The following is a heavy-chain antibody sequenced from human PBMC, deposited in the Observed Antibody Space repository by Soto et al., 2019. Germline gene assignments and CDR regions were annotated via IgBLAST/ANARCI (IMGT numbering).Heavy chain of an antibody. J-gene: IGHJ4*02. CDR1: GYTFTSYY. CDR3: ARVDF. Sequence: GASVKVSCKASGYTFTSYYMHWVRQAPGQGLEWMGVVIPDDGTTSYAQKFQGRVTMTRDTSTSTVYMELSNLRSDDTAVYYCARVDFWGQGTLVTVSS. CDR2: VIPDDGTT. V-gene: IGHV1-46*01.